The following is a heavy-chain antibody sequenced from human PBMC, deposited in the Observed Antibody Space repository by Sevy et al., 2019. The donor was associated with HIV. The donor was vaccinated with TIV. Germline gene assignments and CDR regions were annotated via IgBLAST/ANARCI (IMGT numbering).Heavy chain of an antibody. D-gene: IGHD5-18*01. Sequence: ASVKVSCKASGYTFTSYGISWVRQAPGQGLEWMGWISAYNGNTNYAQKLQGRVTMTTDTSTGTAYMELRSLRSDDTAMYYCARQRRIAAMVYYYGMDVWGQGTTVTVSS. V-gene: IGHV1-18*01. CDR3: ARQRRIAAMVYYYGMDV. CDR1: GYTFTSYG. J-gene: IGHJ6*02. CDR2: ISAYNGNT.